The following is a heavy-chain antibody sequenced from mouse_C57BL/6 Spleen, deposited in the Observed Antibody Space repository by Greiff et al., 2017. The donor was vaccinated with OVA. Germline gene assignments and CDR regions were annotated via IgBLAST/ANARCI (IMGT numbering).Heavy chain of an antibody. CDR1: GFTFSDYY. Sequence: DVKLVESEGGLVQPGSSMKLSCTASGFTFSDYYMAWVRQVPEKGLEWVANINYDGSSTYYLDSLKSRFISSRDNAKNIRYLQMSSLKSEDTATYYCASLYYEGYFDVWGTGTTVTVSS. D-gene: IGHD1-1*01. CDR2: INYDGSST. J-gene: IGHJ1*03. V-gene: IGHV5-16*01. CDR3: ASLYYEGYFDV.